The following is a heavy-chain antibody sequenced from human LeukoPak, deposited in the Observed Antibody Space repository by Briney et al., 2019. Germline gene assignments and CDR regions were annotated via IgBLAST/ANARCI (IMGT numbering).Heavy chain of an antibody. CDR2: ISSSSSYI. D-gene: IGHD2-2*01. V-gene: IGHV3-21*01. J-gene: IGHJ4*02. Sequence: GGSLRLSCAASGFTFSSYSMNWVCQAPGKGLEWVSSISSSSSYIYYADSVKGRFTISRDNAKNSLYLQMNSLRAEDTAVYYCARGGSPDLYCSSTSCQADYWGQGTLVTVSS. CDR1: GFTFSSYS. CDR3: ARGGSPDLYCSSTSCQADY.